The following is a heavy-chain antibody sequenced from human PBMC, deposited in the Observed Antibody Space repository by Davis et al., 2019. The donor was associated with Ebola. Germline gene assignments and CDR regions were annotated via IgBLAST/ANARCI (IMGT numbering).Heavy chain of an antibody. CDR2: IKQDGSEK. CDR3: ARDGSYYDFWSGYDY. J-gene: IGHJ4*02. CDR1: GFTFSSYW. Sequence: GESLKISCAASGFTFSSYWMSWVRQAPGKGLEWVANIKQDGSEKYYVDSVKGRFTISRDNAKNSLYLQMNSLRAEDTAVYYCARDGSYYDFWSGYDYWGQGTLVTVSS. D-gene: IGHD3-3*01. V-gene: IGHV3-7*03.